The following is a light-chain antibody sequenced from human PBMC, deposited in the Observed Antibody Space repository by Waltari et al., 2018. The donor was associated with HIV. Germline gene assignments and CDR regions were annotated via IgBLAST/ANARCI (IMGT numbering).Light chain of an antibody. J-gene: IGLJ2*01. CDR1: STNIGSYNI. Sequence: QSALPQSASVSGSPGQSITISCTGTSTNIGSYNILSWYQQHPGKAPKVIIYEVNKRPTGVSKRFSGSTSGSTASLTISGLQAEDEADYYCCSYAGSSNVVFGGGTKLTVL. CDR2: EVN. V-gene: IGLV2-23*02. CDR3: CSYAGSSNVV.